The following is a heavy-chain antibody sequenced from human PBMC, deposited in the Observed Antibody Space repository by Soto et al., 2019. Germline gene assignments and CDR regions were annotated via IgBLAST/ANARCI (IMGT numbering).Heavy chain of an antibody. J-gene: IGHJ6*02. CDR1: GGSISSSSYY. V-gene: IGHV4-39*01. CDR2: IYYSGST. D-gene: IGHD6-19*01. Sequence: SETLSLTCTASGGSISSSSYYWGWIRQAPGKGLEWIGSIYYSGSTYYNPSLKSRVTISVDTSKNQFSLKLSSVTAADTAVYYCARQGYSSGWRPYYYYGMNVWGQGTTVTVSS. CDR3: ARQGYSSGWRPYYYYGMNV.